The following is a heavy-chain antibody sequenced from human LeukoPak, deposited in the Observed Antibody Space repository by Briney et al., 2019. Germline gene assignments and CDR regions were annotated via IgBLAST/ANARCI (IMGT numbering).Heavy chain of an antibody. CDR1: GYTFTSYG. D-gene: IGHD2-2*01. V-gene: IGHV1-18*04. CDR2: ISAYNGNT. J-gene: IGHJ5*02. Sequence: GASVKVSCKASGYTFTSYGISWVRQAPGQGLEWMGWISAYNGNTNYAQKLQGRVIMTTDTSTSTAYMELRSLRSDDTAVYYCARVDCSSTSCYAAGNWFDPWGQGTLVTVSS. CDR3: ARVDCSSTSCYAAGNWFDP.